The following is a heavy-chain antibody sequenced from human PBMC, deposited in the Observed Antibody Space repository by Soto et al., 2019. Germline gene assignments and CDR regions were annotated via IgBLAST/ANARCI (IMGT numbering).Heavy chain of an antibody. CDR3: ARVAVATGDAFDI. CDR2: IWYDGSNK. V-gene: IGHV3-33*01. D-gene: IGHD5-12*01. CDR1: GFTFSSYG. J-gene: IGHJ3*02. Sequence: QVQLVESGGGVVQPGRSLRLSCAASGFTFSSYGMHWVHQAPGKGLEWVAVIWYDGSNKYYADSVKGRFTISRDNSKNTLYLQMNSLRAEDTAVYYCARVAVATGDAFDIWGQGTMVTVSS.